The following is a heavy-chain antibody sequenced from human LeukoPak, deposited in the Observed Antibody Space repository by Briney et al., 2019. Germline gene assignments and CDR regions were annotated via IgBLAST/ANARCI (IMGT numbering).Heavy chain of an antibody. CDR1: GFALSNYW. V-gene: IGHV3-74*01. D-gene: IGHD2-15*01. J-gene: IGHJ4*02. CDR3: ARDATAHFDY. Sequence: GGSLRLSCAAPGFALSNYWMHWVRQTPGKGLVWVSHINGDGSRTSYADSVRGRFTTSRDNAKNTLFLQMNSLRAEDTAVYYCARDATAHFDYWGQGTLVTVSS. CDR2: INGDGSRT.